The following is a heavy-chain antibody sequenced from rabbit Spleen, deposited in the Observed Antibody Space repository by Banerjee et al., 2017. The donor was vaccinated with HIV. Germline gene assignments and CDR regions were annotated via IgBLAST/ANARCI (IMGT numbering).Heavy chain of an antibody. CDR3: ARDTSSSFSSYGMDL. D-gene: IGHD1-1*01. CDR2: IEGGSSSFT. V-gene: IGHV1S40*01. CDR1: GFSFSSSDY. J-gene: IGHJ6*01. Sequence: QSLEESGGDLVKPGASLTLTCTASGFSFSSSDYMCWVRQAPGKGLEWIACIEGGSSSFTYFASWAKGRFTISKTSSTTVTLQMTSLTAADTATYFCARDTSSSFSSYGMDLWGPGTLVTVS.